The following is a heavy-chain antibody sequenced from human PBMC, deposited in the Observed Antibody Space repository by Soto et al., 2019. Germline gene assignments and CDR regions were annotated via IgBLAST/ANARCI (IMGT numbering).Heavy chain of an antibody. D-gene: IGHD3-16*01. CDR1: VGSTSSDNY. CDR2: IYYSGNT. J-gene: IGHJ4*02. Sequence: SETLSLTCTVSVGSTSSDNYWSCIRQPPGKGLEWIGHIYYSGNTDYNPSLKSRLAISIDTSKNQFSLKLSSVTAADTAVYFCAREGGESSDGLYYFDSWGQGSLVTVSS. V-gene: IGHV4-30-4*01. CDR3: AREGGESSDGLYYFDS.